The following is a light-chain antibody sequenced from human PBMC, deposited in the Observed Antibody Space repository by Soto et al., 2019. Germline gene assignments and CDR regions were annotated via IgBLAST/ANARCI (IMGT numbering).Light chain of an antibody. J-gene: IGLJ2*01. Sequence: SSVLTQTPSVSVAPGKTTRITCGGNNIGDKNVHWYQEKPGQAPVVVIYNDSDRPSGIPERFSGSNSGNTATLTISRVEAGDEADYYCQAWDSTSDHVVFGGGTKVTVL. CDR1: NIGDKN. CDR3: QAWDSTSDHVV. V-gene: IGLV3-21*04. CDR2: NDS.